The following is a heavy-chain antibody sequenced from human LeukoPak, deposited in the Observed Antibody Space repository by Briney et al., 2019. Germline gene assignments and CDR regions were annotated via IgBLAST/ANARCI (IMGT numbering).Heavy chain of an antibody. V-gene: IGHV1-8*01. CDR2: MNPNSGNT. Sequence: ASVKVSCKASGYTFTSYDINWVRQATGQGLEWMGWMNPNSGNTGYAQKFQGRVTMTRNTSISTAYMELSGLRSEDTAVYYCARGVIMITFGGVIAKMRFDPWGQGTLVTVSS. CDR3: ARGVIMITFGGVIAKMRFDP. J-gene: IGHJ5*02. CDR1: GYTFTSYD. D-gene: IGHD3-16*02.